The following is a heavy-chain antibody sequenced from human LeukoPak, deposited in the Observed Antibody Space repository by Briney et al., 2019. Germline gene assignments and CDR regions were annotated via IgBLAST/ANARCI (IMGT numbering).Heavy chain of an antibody. D-gene: IGHD6-19*01. Sequence: ASVKVSCKASGYTFTGYYMHWVRQAPGQGLEWMGWNNPNSGGTNYAQKFQGRVTMTRDTSISTAYMELSRLRSDDTAVYYCARDFTPGYSSGLFQHWGQGTLVIVSS. J-gene: IGHJ1*01. CDR3: ARDFTPGYSSGLFQH. V-gene: IGHV1-2*02. CDR2: NNPNSGGT. CDR1: GYTFTGYY.